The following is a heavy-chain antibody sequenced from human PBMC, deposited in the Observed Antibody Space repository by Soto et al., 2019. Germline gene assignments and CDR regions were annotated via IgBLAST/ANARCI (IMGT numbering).Heavy chain of an antibody. V-gene: IGHV1-18*01. D-gene: IGHD3-22*01. J-gene: IGHJ5*02. CDR2: ISAYNGNT. CDR3: ARTTMIVVVPTPQGFDP. CDR1: GYTFTSYG. Sequence: SVKGSCKASGYTFTSYGISWVRQAPVQGLEWMGWISAYNGNTNYAQKLQGRVTMTTDTSTSTAYMELRSLRSDDTAVYYCARTTMIVVVPTPQGFDPWGQGTLVTVSS.